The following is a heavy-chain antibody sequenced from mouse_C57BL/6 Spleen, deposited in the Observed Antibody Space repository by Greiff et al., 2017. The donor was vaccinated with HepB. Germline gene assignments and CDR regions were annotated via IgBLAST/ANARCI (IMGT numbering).Heavy chain of an antibody. CDR3: ARGGLYDGYYSFDY. CDR1: GYSITSGYY. J-gene: IGHJ2*01. CDR2: ISYDGSN. V-gene: IGHV3-6*01. D-gene: IGHD2-3*01. Sequence: EVQLKESGPGLVKPSQSLSLTCSVTGYSITSGYYWNWIRQFPGNKLEWMGYISYDGSNNYNPSLKNRISITRDTSKNQFFLKLNSVTTEDTATYYCARGGLYDGYYSFDYWGQGTTLTVSS.